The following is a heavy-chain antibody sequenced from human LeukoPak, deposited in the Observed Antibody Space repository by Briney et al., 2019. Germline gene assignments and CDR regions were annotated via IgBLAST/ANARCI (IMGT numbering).Heavy chain of an antibody. V-gene: IGHV4-59*01. CDR3: ARAGYDYVWGSYRPTHYYFDY. CDR1: GGSISSYY. CDR2: IYYSGST. J-gene: IGHJ4*02. Sequence: PSETLSLTCTVSGGSISSYYWSWIRQPPGKRLEWIGYIYYSGSTNYNPSLKSRVTISVDTSKNQFPLKLSSVTAADTAVYYCARAGYDYVWGSYRPTHYYFDYWGQGTLVTVSS. D-gene: IGHD3-16*02.